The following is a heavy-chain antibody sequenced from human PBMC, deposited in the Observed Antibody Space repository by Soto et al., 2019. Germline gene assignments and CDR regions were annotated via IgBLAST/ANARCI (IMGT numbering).Heavy chain of an antibody. J-gene: IGHJ4*02. CDR3: ARSYVSTAPLDY. D-gene: IGHD4-4*01. CDR1: GYRFTTYW. V-gene: IGHV5-51*01. CDR2: IYPGDSST. Sequence: GESLKISCKASGYRFTTYWIAWVRQMPGKGLEWMGIIYPGDSSTRFSPSFQGQVTISADKSISTAYLQWSSLKTSDTAMYYCARSYVSTAPLDYWGLGTLVTVSS.